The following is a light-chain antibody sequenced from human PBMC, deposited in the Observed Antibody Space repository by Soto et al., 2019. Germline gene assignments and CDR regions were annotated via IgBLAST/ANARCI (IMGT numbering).Light chain of an antibody. J-gene: IGLJ2*01. V-gene: IGLV2-14*01. CDR3: SSYTSSSTLV. CDR1: SSDVGGYNY. Sequence: QSVLTQPAYLSGSPGQSITISCTGTSSDVGGYNYVSWYQQHPGKAPKLMIYEVSNRPSGVSNRFSGSKSGNTASLTISGLQAEYEADYYCSSYTSSSTLVFGGGTKLTVL. CDR2: EVS.